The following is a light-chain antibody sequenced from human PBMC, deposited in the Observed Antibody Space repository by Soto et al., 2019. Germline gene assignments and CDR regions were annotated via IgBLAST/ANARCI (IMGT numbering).Light chain of an antibody. Sequence: DIQMTQSPSTLSTSVGDRVTITCRASQSISSWLAWYQQKPGKAPKLLIYDASSLESGVPSRFSGSGSGTEFTLTFSSLQPDDFATYYCQQYNRGCTFGQGTKLEIK. V-gene: IGKV1-5*01. CDR2: DAS. CDR1: QSISSW. J-gene: IGKJ2*02. CDR3: QQYNRGCT.